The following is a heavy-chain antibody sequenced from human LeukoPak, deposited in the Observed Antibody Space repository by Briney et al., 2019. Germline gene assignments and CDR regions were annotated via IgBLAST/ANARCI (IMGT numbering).Heavy chain of an antibody. CDR3: VKDHSSSWFYYFDY. D-gene: IGHD6-13*01. Sequence: GGSLRLSCSASGFTISSYAMHWVRQAPGKGLKYISGISSNGGSTHYADSVKGRFTISRDNSKDTLYLQMSSLRAEDTAVYYCVKDHSSSWFYYFDYWGQGTLVTVSS. V-gene: IGHV3-64D*06. J-gene: IGHJ4*02. CDR1: GFTISSYA. CDR2: ISSNGGST.